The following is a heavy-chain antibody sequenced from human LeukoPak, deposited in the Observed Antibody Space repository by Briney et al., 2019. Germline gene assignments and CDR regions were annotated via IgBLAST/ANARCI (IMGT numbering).Heavy chain of an antibody. CDR2: IIPIVGTA. V-gene: IGHV1-69*06. J-gene: IGHJ5*02. CDR3: ARLRGYSGYDLRGWFDP. CDR1: GGTFSSYA. D-gene: IGHD5-12*01. Sequence: SVKVSCKASGGTFSSYAISWVRQAPGQGLEWMGGIIPIVGTANYAQKFQGRVTITADKSTSTAYMELSSLRSEDTAVYYCARLRGYSGYDLRGWFDPWGQGTLVTVSS.